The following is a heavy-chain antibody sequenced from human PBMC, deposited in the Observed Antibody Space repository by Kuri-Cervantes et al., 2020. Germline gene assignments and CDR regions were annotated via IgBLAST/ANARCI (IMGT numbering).Heavy chain of an antibody. V-gene: IGHV2-70*12. Sequence: SGPTLVKPTQTLTLTCTFPGFSLSTDGVCMTTGRVCVTWVRKPPGKALEWLALIDWDDDRYYNTSLKTRLTISKDTSKNRAVLRMTNMDPVDTATYYCAHGVYDSSGYYYAGRFGYWGQGTLVTVSS. CDR2: IDWDDDR. J-gene: IGHJ4*02. CDR3: AHGVYDSSGYYYAGRFGY. CDR1: GFSLSTDGVC. D-gene: IGHD3-22*01.